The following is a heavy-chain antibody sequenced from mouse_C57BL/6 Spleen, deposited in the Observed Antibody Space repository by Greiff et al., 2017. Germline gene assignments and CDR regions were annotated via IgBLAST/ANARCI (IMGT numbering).Heavy chain of an antibody. CDR3: ARLLRSYWYFDV. CDR2: IRNKANGYTT. V-gene: IGHV7-3*01. D-gene: IGHD1-1*01. Sequence: EVKLMESGGGLVQPGGSLSLSCAASGFTFTDYYMSWVRQPPGKALEWLGFIRNKANGYTTEYSASVKGRFTISSDNSKSILYLQMNALRAEDSATYYCARLLRSYWYFDVWGTGTTVTVSS. J-gene: IGHJ1*03. CDR1: GFTFTDYY.